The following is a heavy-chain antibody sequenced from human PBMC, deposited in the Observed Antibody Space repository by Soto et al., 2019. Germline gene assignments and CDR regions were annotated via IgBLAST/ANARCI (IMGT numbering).Heavy chain of an antibody. Sequence: EVQVVESGGGLVQPGRSLRLSCAASGFTFDYYAMPWVGKAPGRGLGWVSGISWNSGSIVYADSVKGRFSISRDNAKNSLYLQMNNLRAEDTALYYCAKVATYDAFDIWGQGTMVTVSS. D-gene: IGHD5-12*01. CDR1: GFTFDYYA. CDR3: AKVATYDAFDI. J-gene: IGHJ3*02. CDR2: ISWNSGSI. V-gene: IGHV3-9*01.